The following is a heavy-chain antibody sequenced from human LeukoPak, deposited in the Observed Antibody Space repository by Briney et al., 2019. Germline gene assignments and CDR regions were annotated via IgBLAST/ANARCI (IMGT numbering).Heavy chain of an antibody. CDR3: ARGGGTAALYYFDY. D-gene: IGHD3-16*01. V-gene: IGHV4-59*08. CDR2: IYYSGST. J-gene: IGHJ4*02. Sequence: SETLSLTCTVSGGSISSYYWSWIRQPPGKGLEWIGYIYYSGSTNYNPSLKSRVTISVDTSKNRFSLKLSSVTAADTAVYYCARGGGTAALYYFDYWGQGTLVAVSS. CDR1: GGSISSYY.